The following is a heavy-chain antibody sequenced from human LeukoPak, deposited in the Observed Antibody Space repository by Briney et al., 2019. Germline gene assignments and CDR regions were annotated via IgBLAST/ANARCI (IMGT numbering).Heavy chain of an antibody. CDR3: GSGNKSSDP. CDR2: INPNTGGT. J-gene: IGHJ5*02. Sequence: ASVKVSCKASGYTFTGYYVHWVRQAPGQGLEWMGWINPNTGGTNYAQKFQGRVTMTKHTSTNAAYMELNKLTSDDTAVYYCGSGNKSSDPWGQGTLVTVSS. V-gene: IGHV1-2*02. CDR1: GYTFTGYY. D-gene: IGHD6-19*01.